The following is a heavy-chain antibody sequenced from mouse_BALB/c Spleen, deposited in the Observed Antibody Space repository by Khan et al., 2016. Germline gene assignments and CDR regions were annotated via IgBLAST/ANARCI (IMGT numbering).Heavy chain of an antibody. D-gene: IGHD2-4*01. J-gene: IGHJ3*01. V-gene: IGHV1-54*01. Sequence: QVQLQQSGAELVRPGTSVKVSCKASGYAFTNYLIEWVKQRPGQGLEWIGVINPGSGGTNYNEKFKGKATLTADKSSSTAYMQLSSLTSDDSVVYFCAGITAWFAYWGQGTLVTVSA. CDR2: INPGSGGT. CDR3: AGITAWFAY. CDR1: GYAFTNYL.